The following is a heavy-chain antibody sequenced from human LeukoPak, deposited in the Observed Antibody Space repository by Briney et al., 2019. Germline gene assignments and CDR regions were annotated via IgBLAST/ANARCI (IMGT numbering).Heavy chain of an antibody. D-gene: IGHD3-22*01. CDR1: GGSISSGGYY. V-gene: IGHV4-31*03. CDR3: ARGAYYDSSGYYVWYFDL. Sequence: PSQTLSLTCTVSGGSISSGGYYWSWIRQHPGKGLEWIGYICYSGSTYYNPSLKSRVTISVDTSKNQFSLKLSSVTAADTAVYYCARGAYYDSSGYYVWYFDLWGRGTLVTVSS. CDR2: ICYSGST. J-gene: IGHJ2*01.